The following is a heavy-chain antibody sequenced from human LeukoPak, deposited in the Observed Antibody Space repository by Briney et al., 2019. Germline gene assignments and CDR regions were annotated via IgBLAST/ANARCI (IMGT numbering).Heavy chain of an antibody. CDR2: INHSGST. V-gene: IGHV4-34*01. CDR1: GGSFSGYY. J-gene: IGHJ4*02. D-gene: IGHD6-13*01. Sequence: SETLSLTCAVYGGSFSGYYWRWIRQPPGKGLEWIGEINHSGSTIYNPSLKSRVTISVDTSKNQFSLKLSSVTAADTAVYYCASRYSSSWYPAYALNYWGQGTLVTVSS. CDR3: ASRYSSSWYPAYALNY.